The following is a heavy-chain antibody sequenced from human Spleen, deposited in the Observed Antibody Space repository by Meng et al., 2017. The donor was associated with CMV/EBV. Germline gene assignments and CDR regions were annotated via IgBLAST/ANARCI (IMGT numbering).Heavy chain of an antibody. V-gene: IGHV1-2*02. J-gene: IGHJ6*02. Sequence: ASVKVSCKASGYTFTGYYMHWVRQAPGQGLEWMGWINPNSGGTNYAQKFQGRVTMTRDTSISTAYMELSRLRSDDTAVYYCARDQGYYDFRNGYHKYYNAMDVWGQGTTVTVSS. CDR2: INPNSGGT. CDR3: ARDQGYYDFRNGYHKYYNAMDV. D-gene: IGHD3-3*01. CDR1: GYTFTGYY.